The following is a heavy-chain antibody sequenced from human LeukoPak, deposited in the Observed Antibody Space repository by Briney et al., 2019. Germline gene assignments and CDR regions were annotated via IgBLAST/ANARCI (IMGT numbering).Heavy chain of an antibody. CDR3: ARDVGGSGTYFDY. CDR1: GFTFSSYA. V-gene: IGHV3-23*01. Sequence: PGGSLRLSCAASGFTFSSYAMSWVRQAPGKGLEWVSVISGSGGSTYYADSVKGRFTISRDNAKNSLYLQMNSLRAEDTAVYYCARDVGGSGTYFDYWGQGTLVTVSS. CDR2: ISGSGGST. J-gene: IGHJ4*02. D-gene: IGHD3-10*01.